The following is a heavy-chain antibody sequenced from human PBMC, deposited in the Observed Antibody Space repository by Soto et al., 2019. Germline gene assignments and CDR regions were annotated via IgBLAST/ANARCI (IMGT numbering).Heavy chain of an antibody. CDR3: ARLGYDFWSGPSTNYYYYMDV. CDR2: MNPNSGNT. V-gene: IGHV1-8*01. Sequence: QVQLVQSGAEVKKPGASVKVSCKASGYTFTSYDINWVRQATGQGLEWMGWMNPNSGNTGYAQKFQGRVTMTRNTSISTAYMELSSLRSEDTAVYYCARLGYDFWSGPSTNYYYYMDVWGKGTTVTVSS. CDR1: GYTFTSYD. J-gene: IGHJ6*03. D-gene: IGHD3-3*01.